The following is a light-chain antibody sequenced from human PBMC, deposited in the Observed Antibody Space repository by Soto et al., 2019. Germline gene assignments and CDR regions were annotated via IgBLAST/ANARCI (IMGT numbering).Light chain of an antibody. V-gene: IGKV2-30*01. J-gene: IGKJ1*01. CDR3: MQGTPWPRT. CDR1: QSLVYSDGNTY. CDR2: KVS. Sequence: DVVMTQSPLSLPVTLGQPASISCRSSQSLVYSDGNTYLNWFQQRPGQSPRRLIYKVSNRDSGVPDRFSRSGSGTDFTLKLSRVEAEDVGVYYCMQGTPWPRTFGQGTKVEIK.